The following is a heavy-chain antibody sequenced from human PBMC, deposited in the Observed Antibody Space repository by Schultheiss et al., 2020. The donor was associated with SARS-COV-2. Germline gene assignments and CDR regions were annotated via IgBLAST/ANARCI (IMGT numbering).Heavy chain of an antibody. D-gene: IGHD3-3*02. CDR1: GDPISSSSYY. CDR2: IYYTGAT. CDR3: ARISLLKGYSMYV. V-gene: IGHV4-39*01. Sequence: SETLSLTCTVSGDPISSSSYYWGWIRQPPGKGLEWIGNIYYTGATNYSPSLRSRVIISIDTSKNQFSLKLSSVTAADTAVYSCARISLLKGYSMYVWGQGTTVTVSS. J-gene: IGHJ6*02.